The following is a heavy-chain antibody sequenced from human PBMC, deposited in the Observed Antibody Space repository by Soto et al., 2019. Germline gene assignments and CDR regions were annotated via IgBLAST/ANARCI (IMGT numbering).Heavy chain of an antibody. CDR1: GLTFRSYG. D-gene: IGHD2-2*01. CDR3: AKDGGGYCSSTSCHFYWYFDL. J-gene: IGHJ2*01. V-gene: IGHV3-30*18. Sequence: WGSLGISCASPGLTFRSYGMPWVRQAPGKGLDLLAVISYDGSNKYYADSVKGRFTISIDNSKNTLHLQMNSLRAEDTAVYYCAKDGGGYCSSTSCHFYWYFDLWGRGTMVTVSS. CDR2: ISYDGSNK.